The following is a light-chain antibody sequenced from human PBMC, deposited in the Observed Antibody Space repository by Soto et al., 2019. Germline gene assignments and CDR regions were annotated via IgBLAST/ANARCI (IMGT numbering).Light chain of an antibody. CDR2: AAS. CDR1: ESIANY. CDR3: QQSYMSPYT. V-gene: IGKV1-39*01. J-gene: IGKJ2*01. Sequence: DIQMTQSPSSLSASVGDRVTITCRASESIANYLKWYQQKPGKAPNLLIYAASTLQTGVPSRFSGSGSGSDFTLTISSLQTEDFATYFCQQSYMSPYTFGQGTKLDI.